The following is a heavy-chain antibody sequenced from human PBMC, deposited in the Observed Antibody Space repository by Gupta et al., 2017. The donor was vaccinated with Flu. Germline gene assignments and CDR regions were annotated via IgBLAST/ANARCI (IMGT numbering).Heavy chain of an antibody. J-gene: IGHJ6*02. CDR2: IKQDGSEK. CDR1: GFTFSSYW. CDR3: ARGMIVDGSGWPRFYYYYYYGMDV. D-gene: IGHD6-19*01. V-gene: IGHV3-7*01. Sequence: EVQLVESGGGLVQPGGSLRLSCAASGFTFSSYWMSWVRQAPGKGLEWVANIKQDGSEKYYVDSVKGRFTISRDNAKNSLYLQMNSLRAEDTAVYYCARGMIVDGSGWPRFYYYYYYGMDVWGQGTTVTVSS.